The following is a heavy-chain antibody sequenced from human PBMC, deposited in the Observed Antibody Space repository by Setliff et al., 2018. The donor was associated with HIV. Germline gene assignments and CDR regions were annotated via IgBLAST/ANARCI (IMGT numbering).Heavy chain of an antibody. CDR1: GGSFSGYY. J-gene: IGHJ6*03. Sequence: SETLSLTCAVYGGSFSGYYWTWIRQPPGKGLEWIGEINHGGSTNNNPSLKSRATMSVDTSKNQFSLRLSSVTAAGTAVYYCARGRNYGSPYFYYMDVWANGTTVTVS. V-gene: IGHV4-34*04. CDR2: INHGGST. CDR3: ARGRNYGSPYFYYMDV. D-gene: IGHD3-10*01.